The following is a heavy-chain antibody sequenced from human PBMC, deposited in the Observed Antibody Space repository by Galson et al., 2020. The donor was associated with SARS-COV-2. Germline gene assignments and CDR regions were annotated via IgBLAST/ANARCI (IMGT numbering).Heavy chain of an antibody. V-gene: IGHV3-21*01. Sequence: GESLKISCAASGFTFSSYSMNWVRQAPGKGLEWVSSISSSSSYIYYADSVKGRFTISRDNAKNSLYLQMNSLRAEDTAVYYCARWSQYYYYYGMDSGAKGPRSPSP. CDR1: GFTFSSYS. J-gene: IGHJ6*02. CDR2: ISSSSSYI. CDR3: ARWSQYYYYYGMDS.